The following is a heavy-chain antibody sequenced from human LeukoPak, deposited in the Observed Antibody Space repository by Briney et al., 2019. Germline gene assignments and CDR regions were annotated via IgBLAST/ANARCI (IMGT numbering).Heavy chain of an antibody. J-gene: IGHJ4*02. CDR1: GFTFSSYA. D-gene: IGHD7-27*01. Sequence: PGGSLRISCAASGFTFSSYAMSWVRQAPGKGLEWVSAISGSGGSTYYADSVKGRFTISRDNSKNTLYLQMNSLRAEDTAVYYCAKVNGASGDYYDYWGQGTLVTVSS. CDR3: AKVNGASGDYYDY. CDR2: ISGSGGST. V-gene: IGHV3-23*01.